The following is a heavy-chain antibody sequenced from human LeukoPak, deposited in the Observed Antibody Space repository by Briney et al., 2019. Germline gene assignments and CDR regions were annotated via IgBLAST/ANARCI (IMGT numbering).Heavy chain of an antibody. CDR1: GFTFSSYS. CDR3: ARVDYDYVWGSYALRYFDY. CDR2: ISSSSSYI. Sequence: GGSLRLSCAASGFTFSSYSMNWVRQAPGKGLEWVSSISSSSSYIYYADSVKGRFTISRDNAKNSLYLQMNSLRAEDTAVYYCARVDYDYVWGSYALRYFDYWGQGTLVTVSS. J-gene: IGHJ4*02. V-gene: IGHV3-21*01. D-gene: IGHD3-16*01.